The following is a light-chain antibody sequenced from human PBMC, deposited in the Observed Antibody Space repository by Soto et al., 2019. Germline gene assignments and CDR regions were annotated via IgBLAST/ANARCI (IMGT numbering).Light chain of an antibody. CDR3: QQYNSYSWT. Sequence: DIQMTQSPSTLSASVGDRVTITCRASQSISSWLAWYQQKPGKAPKLLIYDASSLESGLPSRFSGSGSGTEFTLTISSLQPDDFATYYCQQYNSYSWTFGQGTKGEIK. CDR2: DAS. CDR1: QSISSW. J-gene: IGKJ1*01. V-gene: IGKV1-5*01.